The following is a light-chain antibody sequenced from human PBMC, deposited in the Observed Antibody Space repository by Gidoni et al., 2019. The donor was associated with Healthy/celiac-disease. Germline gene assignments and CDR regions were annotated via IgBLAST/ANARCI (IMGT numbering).Light chain of an antibody. V-gene: IGKV3-11*01. J-gene: IGKJ1*01. CDR2: DAS. CDR3: QQRSNWPQWT. Sequence: IVLTQSPATLSLSPGERATLSCRASQSVSSYLAWYQQKPGQAPRLLIYDASNRATGIPARFSGSGSGTDFTLTISSLEPEDFAVYYCQQRSNWPQWTFXXXTKVEIK. CDR1: QSVSSY.